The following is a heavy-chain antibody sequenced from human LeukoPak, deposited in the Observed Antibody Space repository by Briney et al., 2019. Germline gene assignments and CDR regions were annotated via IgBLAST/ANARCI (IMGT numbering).Heavy chain of an antibody. V-gene: IGHV3-43*02. CDR3: AKDGSVPAAMRVLDY. CDR2: ISGDGGSI. Sequence: GGSLRLSCAASGFTFDDYAMHGVRQAPGKGLEWVSFISGDGGSIYYADSVKGRFSISRDNGKNSLYLQMNSLRTEDTALYYCAKDGSVPAAMRVLDYWGQGTLVTVSS. D-gene: IGHD2-2*01. CDR1: GFTFDDYA. J-gene: IGHJ4*02.